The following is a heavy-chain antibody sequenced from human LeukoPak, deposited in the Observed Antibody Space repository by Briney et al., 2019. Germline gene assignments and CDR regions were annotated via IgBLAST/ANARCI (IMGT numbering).Heavy chain of an antibody. CDR2: IHSSSSST. J-gene: IGHJ4*02. CDR3: ARGDGVYVY. V-gene: IGHV3-48*01. D-gene: IGHD5/OR15-5a*01. Sequence: GGSLRLSCAASGFTFSSYIMNWVRQAPGKGLEWISYIHSSSSSTYYADSVRGRFTISRDNSKNTLYLQINSLRAEDTAVYYCARGDGVYVYWGQGTLVTVSS. CDR1: GFTFSSYI.